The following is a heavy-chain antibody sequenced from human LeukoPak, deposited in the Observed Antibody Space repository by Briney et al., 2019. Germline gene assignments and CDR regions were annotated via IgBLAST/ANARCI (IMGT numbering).Heavy chain of an antibody. V-gene: IGHV4-39*07. Sequence: SETLPLTCTVSGGSISSSSYYWGGIRQPPAKGREGIGSIYYSGSTYYNPSLKSRVTISIDTSKNQFSLKLSSVTAADTAVYYCARAKRYSSSPADFDYWGQGTLVTVSS. CDR2: IYYSGST. D-gene: IGHD6-6*01. CDR1: GGSISSSSYY. CDR3: ARAKRYSSSPADFDY. J-gene: IGHJ4*02.